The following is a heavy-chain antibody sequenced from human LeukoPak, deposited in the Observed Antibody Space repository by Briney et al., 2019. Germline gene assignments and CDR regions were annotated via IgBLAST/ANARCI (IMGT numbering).Heavy chain of an antibody. Sequence: PGGSLRLSCAASGFTFSSYAMSWVRQAPGKGLEWVSIIGNSGGSIYYADSVKGRFTISRDNSKNTLSLQMNSLRAEDTAVYYCAKSWGSTRPYYNYMDVWGKGTTVTVSS. CDR2: IGNSGGSI. V-gene: IGHV3-23*01. CDR1: GFTFSSYA. CDR3: AKSWGSTRPYYNYMDV. D-gene: IGHD1-26*01. J-gene: IGHJ6*03.